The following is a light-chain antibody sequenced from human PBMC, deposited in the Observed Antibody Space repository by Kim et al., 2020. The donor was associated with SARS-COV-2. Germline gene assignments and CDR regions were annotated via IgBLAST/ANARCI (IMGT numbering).Light chain of an antibody. V-gene: IGLV3-1*01. Sequence: VSPGQTASITCSGDKLGDKFTCWYQQHPGQSPVLVIYQDNKRPSGIPERFFGSNSGNTATLTISGTQALDEADYYCQAWDSSTVVFGGGTQLTVL. CDR3: QAWDSSTVV. J-gene: IGLJ2*01. CDR1: KLGDKF. CDR2: QDN.